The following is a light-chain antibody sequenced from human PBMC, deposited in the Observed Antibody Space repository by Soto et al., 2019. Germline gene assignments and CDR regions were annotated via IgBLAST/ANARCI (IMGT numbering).Light chain of an antibody. J-gene: IGLJ3*02. Sequence: QLVLTQPPSASGTPGQRVTISCSGDTSNIGSDYVYWYQQVPGTAPKLLIYRNNQRPSGVPDRFSGSKSGTSASLAISGLRSEDEAEYYCATWSDSLSGWVFGGGTKLTVL. V-gene: IGLV1-47*01. CDR1: TSNIGSDY. CDR3: ATWSDSLSGWV. CDR2: RNN.